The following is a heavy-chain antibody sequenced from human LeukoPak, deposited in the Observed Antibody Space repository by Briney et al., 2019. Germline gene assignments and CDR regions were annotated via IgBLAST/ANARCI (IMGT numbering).Heavy chain of an antibody. D-gene: IGHD4-17*01. Sequence: GGSLRLSCVGSGVIVRSNYMTWVRQAPGKGLEWVSGFSVSDETTYYADSVKGRFTISRDNSKNTLYLQINSLRAEDTAVYYCAKDPSVYYGDYIIRWGQGTLVIVSS. V-gene: IGHV3-23*01. CDR1: GVIVRSNY. CDR2: FSVSDETT. CDR3: AKDPSVYYGDYIIR. J-gene: IGHJ4*02.